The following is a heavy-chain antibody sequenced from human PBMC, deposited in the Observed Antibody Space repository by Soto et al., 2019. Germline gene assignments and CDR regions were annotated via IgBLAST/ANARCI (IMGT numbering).Heavy chain of an antibody. CDR2: IYYSGRT. CDR1: GGSISSHP. J-gene: IGHJ4*02. D-gene: IGHD1-26*01. Sequence: QVQLQESGPGLVKPSETLSLTCTVSGGSISSHPWSWIRQSPGKGLEWIGYIYYSGRTVFNPSLKSRVTMTLDTSKNQFSLKLTSVTVTDTAVYYCAGDIPSGSYRFDYWGQGALVIVSS. CDR3: AGDIPSGSYRFDY. V-gene: IGHV4-59*08.